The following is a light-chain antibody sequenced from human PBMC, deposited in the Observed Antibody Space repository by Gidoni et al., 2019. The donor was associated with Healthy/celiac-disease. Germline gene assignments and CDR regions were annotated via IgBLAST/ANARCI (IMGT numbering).Light chain of an antibody. CDR1: QSVSSSY. CDR3: QQYGSSPKA. J-gene: IGKJ3*01. V-gene: IGKV3-20*01. Sequence: EIELTQSPGPLSLSPGERATLSCRASQSVSSSYLAWYQQKPGQAPRLLIYGASSRATGIPDRFSGSGSGTDFPLTISRLEPEDFAVYYCQQYGSSPKAFGPGTKVDIK. CDR2: GAS.